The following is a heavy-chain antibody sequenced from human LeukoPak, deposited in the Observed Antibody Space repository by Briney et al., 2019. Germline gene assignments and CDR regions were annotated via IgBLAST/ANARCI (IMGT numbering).Heavy chain of an antibody. Sequence: ASVKVSCKASGYTFSSNYMHWVRQAPGQGLEWMGVIDPSGGGTSYAQKFQGRVTMTRDTSISTAYMELSRLRSDDTAVYYCARDPTNYYGSGSSDYWGQGTLVTVSS. J-gene: IGHJ4*02. CDR1: GYTFSSNY. CDR3: ARDPTNYYGSGSSDY. D-gene: IGHD3-10*01. CDR2: IDPSGGGT. V-gene: IGHV1-2*02.